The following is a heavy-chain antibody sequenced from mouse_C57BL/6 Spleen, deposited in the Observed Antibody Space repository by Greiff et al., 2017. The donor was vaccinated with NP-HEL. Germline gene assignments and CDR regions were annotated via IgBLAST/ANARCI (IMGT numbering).Heavy chain of an antibody. J-gene: IGHJ4*01. CDR3: ARHGGEGAMDY. Sequence: EVKLMESGGGLVKPGGSLKLSCAASGFTFSSYTMSWVRQTPEKRLEWVATISGGGGNTYYPDSVKGRFTISRDNAKNTLYLQMSSLRSEDTALYYCARHGGEGAMDYWGQGTSVTVSS. CDR1: GFTFSSYT. CDR2: ISGGGGNT. V-gene: IGHV5-9*01.